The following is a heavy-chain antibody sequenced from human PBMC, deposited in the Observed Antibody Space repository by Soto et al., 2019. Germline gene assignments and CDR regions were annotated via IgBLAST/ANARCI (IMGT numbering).Heavy chain of an antibody. V-gene: IGHV4-31*03. CDR1: GGSISSGGYY. Sequence: PSETLSLTCTVSGGSISSGGYYGSWIRQHPGKGLEWIGYIYYSGSTYYNPSLKSRVTISVDTSKNHFSLKLSSVTAADTAVYYCARDLPHYYDSSGYHRGYFDYWGQGTLVTVSS. D-gene: IGHD3-22*01. CDR2: IYYSGST. CDR3: ARDLPHYYDSSGYHRGYFDY. J-gene: IGHJ4*02.